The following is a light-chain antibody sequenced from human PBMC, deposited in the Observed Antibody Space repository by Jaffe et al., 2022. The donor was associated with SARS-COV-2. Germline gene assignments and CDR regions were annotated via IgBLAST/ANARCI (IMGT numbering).Light chain of an antibody. CDR1: QSILYSSNNKNY. CDR3: QQYYDLPWT. V-gene: IGKV4-1*01. CDR2: WAS. J-gene: IGKJ1*01. Sequence: DIVMTQSPDSLAVSLGERATINCKSSQSILYSSNNKNYLVWYQQKSGQPPKVLIYWASTRESGVPDRFSGSGSGTDFTLTISSLQAEDVAVYYCQQYYDLPWTFGQGTKVEVK.